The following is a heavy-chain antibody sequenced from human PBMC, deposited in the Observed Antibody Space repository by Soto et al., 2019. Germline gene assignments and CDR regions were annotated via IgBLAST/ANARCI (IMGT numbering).Heavy chain of an antibody. D-gene: IGHD4-17*01. V-gene: IGHV3-23*01. CDR3: ARVNHDDYGDYCLDF. CDR1: GFTFSNYA. Sequence: GGSLRLSCVASGFTFSNYAMTWVRLAPGKGLEWVSAISGSGGSTTYIGSVKGRFTISRDNSRNTLSLRVNSLRAEDTALYYCARVNHDDYGDYCLDFWGQGTLVTVSS. CDR2: ISGSGGST. J-gene: IGHJ4*02.